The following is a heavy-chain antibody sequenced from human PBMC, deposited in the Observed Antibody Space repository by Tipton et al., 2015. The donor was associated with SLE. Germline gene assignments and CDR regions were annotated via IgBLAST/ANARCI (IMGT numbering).Heavy chain of an antibody. CDR3: ARGKYSGSLFDY. CDR1: GGSISSHY. CDR2: IYYSGST. J-gene: IGHJ4*02. V-gene: IGHV4-59*11. D-gene: IGHD1-26*01. Sequence: TLSLTCTVSGGSISSHYWSWIRQPPGKGLEWIGSIYYSGSTNYNPSLKSRVTISVDTSKNQFSLKLSSVTAADTAVYYCARGKYSGSLFDYWGQGTLVTVSS.